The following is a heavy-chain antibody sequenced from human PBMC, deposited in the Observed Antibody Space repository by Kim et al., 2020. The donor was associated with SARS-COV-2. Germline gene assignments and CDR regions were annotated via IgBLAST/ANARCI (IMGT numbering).Heavy chain of an antibody. D-gene: IGHD2-21*01. CDR2: TNYGSKWNN. V-gene: IGHV6-1*01. CDR1: GDSVSATSAA. Sequence: SQTLSLTCAISGDSVSATSAAGNWIRQSPSRGLEWRGGTNYGSKWNNDYAVSVKSRITINPDTSKNQFSLQLNSVTPEDTAVYYCARGHILDYWGQGTLVTVSS. J-gene: IGHJ4*02. CDR3: ARGHILDY.